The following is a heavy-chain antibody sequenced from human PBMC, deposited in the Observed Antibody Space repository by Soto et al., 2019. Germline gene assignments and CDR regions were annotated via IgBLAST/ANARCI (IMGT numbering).Heavy chain of an antibody. V-gene: IGHV1-69*02. Sequence: ASVKVSCKASGGIFSSYTISWVRQAPGQGLEWMGRIISILGIAKYAQKFQGRVTITADKSTSTAYMELSSLRSEDTAVYYCARSSYDNSGPFDSRAQRTPVTVSS. CDR1: GGIFSSYT. CDR3: ARSSYDNSGPFDS. D-gene: IGHD3-22*01. CDR2: IISILGIA. J-gene: IGHJ4*02.